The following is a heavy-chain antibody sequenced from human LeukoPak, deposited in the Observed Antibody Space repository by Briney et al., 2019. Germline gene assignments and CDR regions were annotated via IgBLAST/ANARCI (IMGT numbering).Heavy chain of an antibody. Sequence: PGGSLRLSCVASGLTFSSHWMAWVRQAPGKGLEWVANLNQDGTEKYYVDSVRGRFTISRDNAKNSLYLQMNSLRAGDTAVYYCAGRIFDLWGRGTLVTVSS. CDR2: LNQDGTEK. V-gene: IGHV3-7*03. CDR1: GLTFSSHW. J-gene: IGHJ2*01. CDR3: AGRIFDL. D-gene: IGHD3-10*01.